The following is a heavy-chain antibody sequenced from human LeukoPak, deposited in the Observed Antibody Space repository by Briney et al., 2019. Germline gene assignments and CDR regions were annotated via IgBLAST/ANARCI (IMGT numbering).Heavy chain of an antibody. CDR1: GYSISSGYY. CDR3: ARDQMGYDFWSGYYSDY. J-gene: IGHJ4*02. D-gene: IGHD3-3*01. Sequence: SETLSLTCTVSGYSISSGYYWGWIRQPPGKGLEWIGSIYHSGSTYYNPSLKSRVTISVDTSKNQFSLKLSSVTAADTAVYYCARDQMGYDFWSGYYSDYWGQGTLVTVSS. V-gene: IGHV4-38-2*02. CDR2: IYHSGST.